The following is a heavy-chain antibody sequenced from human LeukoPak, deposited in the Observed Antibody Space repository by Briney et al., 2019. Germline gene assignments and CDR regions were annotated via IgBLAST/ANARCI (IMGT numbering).Heavy chain of an antibody. J-gene: IGHJ3*02. V-gene: IGHV1-18*04. Sequence: GASVKVSCKASGYTFTSYYMHWVRQAPGQGLEWMGWISAYNGNTDYAQKLQGRVTMTTDTSTSTAYMELRSLRSDDTAVYYRASSDSSGYGAFDIWGQGTMVTVSS. CDR1: GYTFTSYY. D-gene: IGHD3-22*01. CDR2: ISAYNGNT. CDR3: ASSDSSGYGAFDI.